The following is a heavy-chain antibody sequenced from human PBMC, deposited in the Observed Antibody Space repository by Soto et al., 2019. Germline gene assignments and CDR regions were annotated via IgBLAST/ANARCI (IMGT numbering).Heavy chain of an antibody. CDR1: GDTFNFYT. V-gene: IGHV1-69*02. J-gene: IGHJ4*02. CDR2: IIPMLGMS. D-gene: IGHD3-10*01. Sequence: QVQLVQSGAEVKKPGSSVRVSCRASGDTFNFYTLSWVRQVPGHGPGWMGRIIPMLGMSDYAQKFQGRVTIMADKSTSTVYMNLSGLTSEDTAVYYCATNYGSGSTHFDYWGQGTLVTVSS. CDR3: ATNYGSGSTHFDY.